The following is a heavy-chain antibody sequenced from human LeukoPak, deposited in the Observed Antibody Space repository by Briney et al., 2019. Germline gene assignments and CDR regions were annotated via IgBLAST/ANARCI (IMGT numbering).Heavy chain of an antibody. J-gene: IGHJ5*02. Sequence: PSETLSLTCTVSGGSISSSSYYWGWIRQPPGKGLERIGSIYYSGSTYYNPSLKSRVTISVDTSKNQFSLKLSSVTAADTAVYYCARVFSGDPNWFDPWGQGTLVTVSS. CDR1: GGSISSSSYY. CDR3: ARVFSGDPNWFDP. CDR2: IYYSGST. V-gene: IGHV4-39*07. D-gene: IGHD4-17*01.